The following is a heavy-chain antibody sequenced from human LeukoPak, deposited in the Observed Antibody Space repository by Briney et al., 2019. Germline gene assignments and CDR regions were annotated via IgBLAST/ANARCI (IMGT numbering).Heavy chain of an antibody. J-gene: IGHJ6*03. V-gene: IGHV3-11*01. CDR2: ISSSGSTI. CDR3: ARDRYCSGGSCCGDYYYMDV. CDR1: GFTFSDYY. Sequence: GGSLRLSCAASGFTFSDYYMSWIRQAPGKGLEWVSYISSSGSTIYYADSVKGRFTISRDNAKNSLYLQMNSLRAEDTAVYYCARDRYCSGGSCCGDYYYMDVWGKGTTVTVSS. D-gene: IGHD2-15*01.